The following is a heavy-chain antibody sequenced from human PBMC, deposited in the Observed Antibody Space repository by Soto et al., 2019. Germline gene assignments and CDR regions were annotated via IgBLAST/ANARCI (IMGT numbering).Heavy chain of an antibody. Sequence: EVQLVESGGGLVQPGGSLRLSCAASGFTFSSYWMSWVRQAPGKGLEWVANIKQDGSEKYYVDSVKGRFTISRDNAKNSLYLQMNSLRAEDTAVYYCARGERDYDFWSGYYPRFYYYGMDVWGQGTTVTVSS. CDR3: ARGERDYDFWSGYYPRFYYYGMDV. D-gene: IGHD3-3*01. J-gene: IGHJ6*02. V-gene: IGHV3-7*01. CDR2: IKQDGSEK. CDR1: GFTFSSYW.